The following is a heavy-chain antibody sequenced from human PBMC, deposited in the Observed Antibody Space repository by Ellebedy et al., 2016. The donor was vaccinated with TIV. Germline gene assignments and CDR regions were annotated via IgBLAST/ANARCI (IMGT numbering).Heavy chain of an antibody. Sequence: ASVKVSCKASGYAFTGYYMHWVRQAPGQGLEWMGWMNPNSGNTGYAQKFQGRVTITRNTSISTAYMELSSLRSEDTAVYYCARAYSSGYYYYGMDVWGQGTTVTVSS. CDR2: MNPNSGNT. D-gene: IGHD6-19*01. CDR1: GYAFTGYY. CDR3: ARAYSSGYYYYGMDV. V-gene: IGHV1-8*03. J-gene: IGHJ6*02.